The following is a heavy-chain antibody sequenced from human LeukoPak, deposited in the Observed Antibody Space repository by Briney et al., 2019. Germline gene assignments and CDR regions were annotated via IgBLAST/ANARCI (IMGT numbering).Heavy chain of an antibody. CDR3: ARRAGAYTHPYDY. V-gene: IGHV3-53*01. D-gene: IGHD3-16*01. Sequence: PGGSLRLSCAASGFTFSSYSMNWVRQAPGKGLEWVSFIYSAGSIYYSDSVKGRFTISIDNSKNTLCLQMNSLRAEDTAVYYCARRAGAYTHPYDYWGQGTLVTVSS. CDR1: GFTFSSYS. CDR2: IYSAGSI. J-gene: IGHJ4*02.